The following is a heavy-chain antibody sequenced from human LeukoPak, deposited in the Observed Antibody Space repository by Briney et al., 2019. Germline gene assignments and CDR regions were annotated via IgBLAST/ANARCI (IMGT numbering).Heavy chain of an antibody. CDR3: ARRAYYDSSGYHPTSGYFDL. CDR1: GGSMFSYY. D-gene: IGHD3-22*01. V-gene: IGHV4-4*08. Sequence: SETLSLTCAVSGGSMFSYYWNWIRQPPGKGLEWIGYIYSSGITNYSPSLRSRGTISVATSRNQFSLRLTSVTAADTAIYYCARRAYYDSSGYHPTSGYFDLWGHGTLVTVSS. J-gene: IGHJ2*01. CDR2: IYSSGIT.